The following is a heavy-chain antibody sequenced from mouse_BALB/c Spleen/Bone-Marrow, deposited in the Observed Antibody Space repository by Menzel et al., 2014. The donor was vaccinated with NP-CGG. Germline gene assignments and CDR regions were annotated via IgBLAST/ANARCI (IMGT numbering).Heavy chain of an antibody. CDR2: IYPGDGDT. D-gene: IGHD2-1*01. J-gene: IGHJ1*01. V-gene: IGHV1-82*01. CDR3: ARHGYGNPYWYFDG. CDR1: GYGFSSSW. Sequence: QVHVKQSGHELVKPGASVKISCKASGYGFSSSWMNWVKQRPGQGLEWIGRIYPGDGDTNHNGKFKGKAPLTADKSSSPTYRQPSSLTSVDASVFFCARHGYGNPYWYFDGGGAGTTVTVSS.